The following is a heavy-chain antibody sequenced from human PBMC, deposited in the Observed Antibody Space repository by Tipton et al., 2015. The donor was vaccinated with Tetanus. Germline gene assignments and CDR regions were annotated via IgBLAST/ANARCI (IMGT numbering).Heavy chain of an antibody. D-gene: IGHD3-10*01. CDR2: ISGSGGST. CDR1: GFTFSSYA. J-gene: IGHJ4*02. CDR3: AKTYYYGSGSSPTTFPDY. V-gene: IGHV3-23*01. Sequence: SLRLSCAASGFTFSSYAMSWVRQAPGKGLEWVSAISGSGGSTYYADSVKGRFTISRDNSKNTLYLQMNSLRAEDTAVYYCAKTYYYGSGSSPTTFPDYWGQGTLVTVSS.